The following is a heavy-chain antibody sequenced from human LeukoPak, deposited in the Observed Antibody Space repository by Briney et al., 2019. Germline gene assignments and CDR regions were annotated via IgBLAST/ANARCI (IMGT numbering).Heavy chain of an antibody. CDR1: GGSISSGSYY. V-gene: IGHV4-61*02. CDR2: IYTSGST. Sequence: PSETLSLTCTVSGGSISSGSYYWSWIRQPAGKGLEWIGRIYTSGSTNYNPSLKSRVTISVDTSKDQFSLKLSSVTAADTAVYYCARRFSPRLGSYRARGGWFDPWGQGTLVTVSS. D-gene: IGHD1-26*01. J-gene: IGHJ5*02. CDR3: ARRFSPRLGSYRARGGWFDP.